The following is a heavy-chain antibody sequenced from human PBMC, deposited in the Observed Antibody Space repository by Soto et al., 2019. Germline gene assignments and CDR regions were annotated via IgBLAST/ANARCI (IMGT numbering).Heavy chain of an antibody. V-gene: IGHV4-34*01. CDR3: ARDKSTGLFDY. Sequence: QVQLQQWGAGLLKPSETLSLTCAVYGGSFSGYYWTWIRQPPGTGLEWIGEINHSGSTNYNPSLKRRVTISVDTSQTQFSLKLTSVTAADTAVYYCARDKSTGLFDYWGQGTLVTVSS. CDR2: INHSGST. CDR1: GGSFSGYY. D-gene: IGHD2-8*02. J-gene: IGHJ4*02.